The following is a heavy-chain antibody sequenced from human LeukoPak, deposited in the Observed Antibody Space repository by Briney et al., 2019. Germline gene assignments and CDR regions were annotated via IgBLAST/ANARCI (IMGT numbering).Heavy chain of an antibody. J-gene: IGHJ5*02. V-gene: IGHV1-18*01. CDR1: GYTFTSYG. D-gene: IGHD1-7*01. CDR3: ARAQITGTMWFDP. Sequence: ASVTVSCKASGYTFTSYGISWVRQPPGQGLEWMGWISAYNGNTNYAQKLQGRVTMTTDTSTSTAYMELRSLRSDDTAVYYCARAQITGTMWFDPWGQGTLVTVSS. CDR2: ISAYNGNT.